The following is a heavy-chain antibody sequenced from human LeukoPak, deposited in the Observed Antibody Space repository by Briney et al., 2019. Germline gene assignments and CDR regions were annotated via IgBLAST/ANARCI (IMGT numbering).Heavy chain of an antibody. CDR2: INRDGSTT. D-gene: IGHD3-16*01. Sequence: GGSLRLSCAASGFTFSNYWMHWVRQVPGKGLVWVSLINRDGSTTNYADSVKGRFTISRDNYKNTLYLQMNSLRAEDTAVYYCAKDWGTSYYYYYMDVWGKGTTVTISS. CDR3: AKDWGTSYYYYYMDV. V-gene: IGHV3-74*01. J-gene: IGHJ6*03. CDR1: GFTFSNYW.